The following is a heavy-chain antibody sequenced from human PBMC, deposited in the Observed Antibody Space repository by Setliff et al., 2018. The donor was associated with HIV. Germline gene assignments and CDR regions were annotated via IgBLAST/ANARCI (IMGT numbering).Heavy chain of an antibody. CDR3: ARQITSVTTEKLVVNDAFDI. CDR2: IFDSENT. D-gene: IGHD3-22*01. J-gene: IGHJ3*02. V-gene: IGHV4-59*01. CDR1: NDSITYYY. Sequence: KTSETLSLTCSVSNDSITYYYWNWIRQPPGKGLEWIGNIFDSENTNYNPSLKSRVTMSVDTSKNQFSLKLSSVTAADTAVYYCARQITSVTTEKLVVNDAFDIWGQGIMVTVSS.